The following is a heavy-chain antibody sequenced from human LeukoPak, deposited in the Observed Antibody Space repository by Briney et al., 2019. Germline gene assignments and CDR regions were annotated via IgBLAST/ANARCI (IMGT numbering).Heavy chain of an antibody. J-gene: IGHJ3*02. CDR2: VSAYNGNT. CDR1: GYTFTSYG. CDR3: ARDRHDYDILTGDYNLDAFDI. D-gene: IGHD3-9*01. V-gene: IGHV1-18*04. Sequence: ASVKVSCKASGYTFTSYGISWVRQAPGQGLEWMGWVSAYNGNTNYAQKLQGRVTMTTDTSTSTAYMELRSLRSDDTAVYYCARDRHDYDILTGDYNLDAFDIWGQGTMVTVSS.